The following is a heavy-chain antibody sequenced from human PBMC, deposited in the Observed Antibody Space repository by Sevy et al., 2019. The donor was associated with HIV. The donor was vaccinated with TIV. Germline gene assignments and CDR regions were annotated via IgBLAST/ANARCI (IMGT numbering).Heavy chain of an antibody. V-gene: IGHV3-9*01. CDR3: GRAQGYCVINSCFGGSINAFDI. Sequence: SLKISCAASGFAFSDYAMHWVRQVPGKGLEWVSGISWNSGAIGYADSVKGRFTISRDNAKNSLHLQMNSLRVEDKALYYCGRAQGYCVINSCFGGSINAFDIWGQGTMVTVSS. D-gene: IGHD2-15*01. CDR1: GFAFSDYA. J-gene: IGHJ3*02. CDR2: ISWNSGAI.